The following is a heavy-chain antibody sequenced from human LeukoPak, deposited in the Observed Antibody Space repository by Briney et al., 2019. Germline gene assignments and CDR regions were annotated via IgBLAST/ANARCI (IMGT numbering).Heavy chain of an antibody. V-gene: IGHV5-51*01. J-gene: IGHJ4*02. D-gene: IGHD2-21*02. CDR2: IYPGDSNT. CDR1: GYSFRNHW. Sequence: GESLKISCKGSGYSFRNHWIGWVRQMPGKGLEWMGIIYPGDSNTIYSPSFQGQVTMSADKSISTAYLQWSSLKASDTAIYFCSRRAYCAGDCYSPPFSFDYWGQGTLVTVSS. CDR3: SRRAYCAGDCYSPPFSFDY.